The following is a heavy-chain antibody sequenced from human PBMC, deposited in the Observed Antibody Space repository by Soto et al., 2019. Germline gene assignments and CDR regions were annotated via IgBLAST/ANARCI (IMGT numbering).Heavy chain of an antibody. CDR2: VSGRGGST. D-gene: IGHD4-17*01. CDR3: AKDSTVTTSLYFYYYGFDV. CDR1: GFTFNHYA. J-gene: IGHJ6*02. V-gene: IGHV3-23*04. Sequence: VHLVESGGGLVQPGGSLRLACTASGFTFNHYAMSWVRQAPGKGLEWVSAVSGRGGSTKYADSVKGRFIISRDNSNSTLYLQMDSLRGEDTAVYYCAKDSTVTTSLYFYYYGFDVWGQGTTDTVSS.